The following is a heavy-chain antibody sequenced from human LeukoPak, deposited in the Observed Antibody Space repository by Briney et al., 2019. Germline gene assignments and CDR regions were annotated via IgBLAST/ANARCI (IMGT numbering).Heavy chain of an antibody. CDR2: IIPIFGTA. V-gene: IGHV1-69*13. CDR3: ARDPPQGLLWFGESENWFDP. CDR1: GGTFSSYA. J-gene: IGHJ5*02. Sequence: ASVKVSCRASGGTFSSYAISWVRQAPGQGLEWMGGIIPIFGTANYAQKFQGRVTITADESTSTAYMELSSLRSEDTAVYYCARDPPQGLLWFGESENWFDPWGQGTLVTVSS. D-gene: IGHD3-10*01.